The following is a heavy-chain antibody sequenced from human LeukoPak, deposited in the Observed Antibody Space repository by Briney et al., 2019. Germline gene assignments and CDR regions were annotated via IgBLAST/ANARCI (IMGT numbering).Heavy chain of an antibody. CDR1: GGSFSGYY. J-gene: IGHJ4*02. D-gene: IGHD3-16*01. V-gene: IGHV4-34*01. Sequence: KPSETLSLTCAVYGGSFSGYYWSWIRQPPGKGLEWIGEINHSGSTNYNPSLKSRVTILVDTSKNQFSLKLSSVTAADTAVYYCARRLRLRPQTDYWGQGTLVTVSS. CDR2: INHSGST. CDR3: ARRLRLRPQTDY.